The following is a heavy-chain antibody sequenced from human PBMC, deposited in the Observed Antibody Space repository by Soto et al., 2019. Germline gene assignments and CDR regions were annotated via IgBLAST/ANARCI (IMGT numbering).Heavy chain of an antibody. D-gene: IGHD3-16*01. CDR3: ADLFGSSDD. V-gene: IGHV3-30*04. CDR2: ISYDEIDK. CDR1: GFSFSNYT. J-gene: IGHJ4*02. Sequence: PGGSLRLSCAASGFSFSNYTMHWVRQAPGKGLEWVALISYDEIDKYFADAVKGRFTISRDNSKNTLYLQMDSLRAEDTAVYYCADLFGSSDDWGRGTLVTASS.